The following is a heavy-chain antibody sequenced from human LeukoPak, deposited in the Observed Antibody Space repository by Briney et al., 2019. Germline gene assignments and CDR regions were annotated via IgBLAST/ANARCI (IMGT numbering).Heavy chain of an antibody. CDR3: ARENTGDPGMGGAFDI. V-gene: IGHV1-18*01. Sequence: ASVKVSCKASGYTFTSYCISWVRQAPGQGLEWMGWMSAYNGNTNYAQKLQGRVTMTTDTSTSTAYMELSSLRSEDTAVYYCARENTGDPGMGGAFDIWGQGTMVTVSS. CDR1: GYTFTSYC. D-gene: IGHD7-27*01. CDR2: MSAYNGNT. J-gene: IGHJ3*02.